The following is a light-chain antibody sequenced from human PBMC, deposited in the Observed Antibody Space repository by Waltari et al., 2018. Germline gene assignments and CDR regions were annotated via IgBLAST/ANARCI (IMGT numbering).Light chain of an antibody. CDR2: GAT. CDR3: QQYNNWPAWT. CDR1: QSVRCN. J-gene: IGKJ1*01. Sequence: EIVMTQSPATLSVSPGERATLSCRASQSVRCNLAWYQQKPGQSPRLLIYGATTRATGIPARFSGSVSGTEFTLTISSLQSEDFSVYYCQQYNNWPAWTCGQGTKVEIK. V-gene: IGKV3-15*01.